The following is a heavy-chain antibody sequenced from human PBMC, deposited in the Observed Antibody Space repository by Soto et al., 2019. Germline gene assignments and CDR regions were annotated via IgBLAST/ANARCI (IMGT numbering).Heavy chain of an antibody. CDR3: VRAWAVPGSHWGD. CDR2: IYFSGST. J-gene: IGHJ4*02. CDR1: GDSMNPYY. Sequence: QVQLQESGPGLVKPSETLSLTCTVSGDSMNPYYWSWIRQPPGKGLEWIGYIYFSGSTNFNPSLKSRVTLSLDTSKRQFFLKLTSVTAADTAVYYCVRAWAVPGSHWGDWGRGTLVTVSS. V-gene: IGHV4-59*01. D-gene: IGHD6-19*01.